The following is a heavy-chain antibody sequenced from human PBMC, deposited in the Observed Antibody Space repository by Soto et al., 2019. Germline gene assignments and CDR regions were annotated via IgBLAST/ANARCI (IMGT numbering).Heavy chain of an antibody. CDR3: AKERIAVAPGYFDY. CDR2: ISYDGSNK. D-gene: IGHD6-19*01. J-gene: IGHJ4*02. CDR1: GFTFNSYG. Sequence: PGGSLRLSCAASGFTFNSYGMHWVRQAPGKGLEWVAVISYDGSNKYYADSVKGRFTISRDNSKNTLYLQMNSLRAEDTAVYYCAKERIAVAPGYFDYWGQGTLVTVSS. V-gene: IGHV3-30*18.